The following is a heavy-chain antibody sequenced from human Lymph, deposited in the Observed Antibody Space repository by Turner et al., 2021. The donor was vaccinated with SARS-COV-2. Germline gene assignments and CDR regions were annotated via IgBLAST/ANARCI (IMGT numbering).Heavy chain of an antibody. J-gene: IGHJ4*02. D-gene: IGHD4-17*01. CDR3: ARVLPYGDYFDY. CDR1: GFSVSRNY. CDR2: IYSGGST. V-gene: IGHV3-53*01. Sequence: EVQLVESGGGLIQLGGSLRLSCAVSGFSVSRNYMSWVRQAPGKELECVSIIYSGGSTYYADSVKGRFTISRDNSKNTLYLQMNSLRAEDTAVYYCARVLPYGDYFDYWGQGTLVTVSS.